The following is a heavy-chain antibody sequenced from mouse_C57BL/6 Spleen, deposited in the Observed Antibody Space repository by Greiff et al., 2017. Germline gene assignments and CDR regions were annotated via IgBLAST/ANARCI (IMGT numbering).Heavy chain of an antibody. CDR1: GYAFSSSW. CDR3: ATITTVPLY. Sequence: VQLQQSGPELVKPGASVKISCKASGYAFSSSWMNWVKQRPGKGLEWIGRIYPGDGDTNSNGKFKGKATLTADKSSSTAYMQLSSLTSEDSAVYFCATITTVPLYWGQGTTLTVSS. CDR2: IYPGDGDT. V-gene: IGHV1-82*01. J-gene: IGHJ2*01. D-gene: IGHD1-1*01.